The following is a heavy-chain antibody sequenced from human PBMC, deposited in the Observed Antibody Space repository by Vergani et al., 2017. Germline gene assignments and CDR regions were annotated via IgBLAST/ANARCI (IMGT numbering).Heavy chain of an antibody. J-gene: IGHJ4*02. CDR1: GYTFTGYY. D-gene: IGHD3-16*01. CDR3: TSFPTETSEYYDSTGYYHRFFEK. Sequence: QVRLVQSGAEVKRPGASVKVSCKASGYTFTGYYLHWVRLAPGQGLEWMGWINPKNGLTKYAQRFQGRVSLTRDTSITTAFMELSSLRSDDTAMYYCTSFPTETSEYYDSTGYYHRFFEKWGQGTLVTVSS. CDR2: INPKNGLT. V-gene: IGHV1-2*02.